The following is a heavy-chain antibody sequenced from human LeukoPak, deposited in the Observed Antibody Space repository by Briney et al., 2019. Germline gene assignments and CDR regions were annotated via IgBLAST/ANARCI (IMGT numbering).Heavy chain of an antibody. D-gene: IGHD3-22*01. J-gene: IGHJ4*02. Sequence: SVKVSCKASGGTFSSYAISWVRQAPGQGLEWMGGIIPIFGTANYAQKFQGRVTITTDESTSTAYMELSSLRSEDSAVYYCARADYYDSSGYLLEVYYFDYWGQGTLVTVSS. V-gene: IGHV1-69*05. CDR1: GGTFSSYA. CDR2: IIPIFGTA. CDR3: ARADYYDSSGYLLEVYYFDY.